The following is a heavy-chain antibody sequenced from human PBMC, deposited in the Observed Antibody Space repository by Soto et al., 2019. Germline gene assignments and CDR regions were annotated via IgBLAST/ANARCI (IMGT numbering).Heavy chain of an antibody. CDR2: ISAYNGNT. J-gene: IGHJ4*02. D-gene: IGHD5-18*01. CDR1: GYTFTSYG. CDR3: ARVVVDTAMVIFDY. Sequence: ASVKVSCKASGYTFTSYGISWVRQAPGQGLEWMGWISAYNGNTNYAQRLQGRVTMTTDTSTSTAYMELRSLRSDDTAVYYCARVVVDTAMVIFDYWGQGTLVTVSS. V-gene: IGHV1-18*01.